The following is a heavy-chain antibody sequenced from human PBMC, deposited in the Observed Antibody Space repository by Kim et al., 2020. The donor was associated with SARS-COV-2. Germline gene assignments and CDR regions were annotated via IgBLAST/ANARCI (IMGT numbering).Heavy chain of an antibody. CDR1: GYTLTELS. CDR3: ATGARKRDFWSGYYGRLGNDYYYYGMDV. CDR2: FDPEDGET. J-gene: IGHJ6*02. Sequence: ASVKVSCKVSGYTLTELSMHWVRQAPGKGLEWMGGFDPEDGETIYAQKFQGRVTMTEDTSTDTAYMELSSLRSEDTAVYYCATGARKRDFWSGYYGRLGNDYYYYGMDVWGQGTTVTVSS. D-gene: IGHD3-3*01. V-gene: IGHV1-24*01.